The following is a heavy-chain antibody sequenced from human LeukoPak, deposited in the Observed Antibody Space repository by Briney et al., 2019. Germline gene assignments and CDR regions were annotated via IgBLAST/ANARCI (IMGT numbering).Heavy chain of an antibody. Sequence: ASVKVSCKASGYTFTGYYMHWVRQAPGQGLEWMGWINPNSGGTNYAQKFQARVTITRDTSISTAYMELSRLRSDDTAVYYCAGDQGYCSSTSCPYYYYYMDVWGKGTTVTVSS. V-gene: IGHV1-2*02. CDR2: INPNSGGT. J-gene: IGHJ6*03. CDR1: GYTFTGYY. D-gene: IGHD2-2*01. CDR3: AGDQGYCSSTSCPYYYYYMDV.